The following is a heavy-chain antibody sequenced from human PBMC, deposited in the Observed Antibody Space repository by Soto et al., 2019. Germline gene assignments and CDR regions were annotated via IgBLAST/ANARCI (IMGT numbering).Heavy chain of an antibody. CDR1: GYTFTSYG. CDR2: ISAYNGNT. D-gene: IGHD3-22*01. CDR3: ARGSYDSSGYYRWYFDY. Sequence: ASVKVSCKASGYTFTSYGISWVRQAPGQGLEWMGWISAYNGNTNYAQKLQGRVTMTTDTSTSTAYMELNSLRAEDTAVYYCARGSYDSSGYYRWYFDYWGQGTLVTVSS. V-gene: IGHV1-18*01. J-gene: IGHJ4*02.